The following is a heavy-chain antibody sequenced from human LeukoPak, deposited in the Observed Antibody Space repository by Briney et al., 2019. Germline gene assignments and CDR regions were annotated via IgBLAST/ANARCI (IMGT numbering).Heavy chain of an antibody. V-gene: IGHV1-2*02. J-gene: IGHJ4*02. D-gene: IGHD5-12*01. CDR3: ARGYSGYDYRFDY. Sequence: ASVKVSCKASGYTFTGYYMHWVRQAPGQGLEWMGWINPNSGGTNYTQKFQGRVTMTRDTSISTAYMELSRLRSDDTAVYYCARGYSGYDYRFDYWGQGTLVTVSS. CDR1: GYTFTGYY. CDR2: INPNSGGT.